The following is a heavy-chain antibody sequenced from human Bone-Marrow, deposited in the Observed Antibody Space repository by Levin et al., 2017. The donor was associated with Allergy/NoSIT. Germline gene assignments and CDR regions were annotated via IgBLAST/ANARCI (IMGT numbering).Heavy chain of an antibody. Sequence: AASVKVSCKASGYTFTSYYLLWVRQAPGQGLEWMGIMNPRGGSTTYAQKFQGRVTMTRDTSTSTVYMELSSLRSEDTAVYYCARDLSGGLPDAFDIWGQGTIVSVSS. CDR3: ARDLSGGLPDAFDI. CDR2: MNPRGGST. D-gene: IGHD1-1*01. CDR1: GYTFTSYY. J-gene: IGHJ3*02. V-gene: IGHV1-46*01.